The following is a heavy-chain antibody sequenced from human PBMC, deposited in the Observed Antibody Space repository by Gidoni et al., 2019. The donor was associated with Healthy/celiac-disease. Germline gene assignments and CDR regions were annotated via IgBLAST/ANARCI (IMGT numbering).Heavy chain of an antibody. CDR3: AKGRGSGYYNFDS. J-gene: IGHJ4*02. CDR1: GFTLSIYA. V-gene: IGHV3-23*01. CDR2: ISCSGNT. D-gene: IGHD3-3*01. Sequence: EVQLLESGGGLVQPGGSLRLSCAASGFTLSIYAMTWVRQAPGKGLEWVSAISCSGNTYYADSVKGRFTISRDNSKNTLFLQMNSLRAEDTAVYYCAKGRGSGYYNFDSWGQGTLVTVSS.